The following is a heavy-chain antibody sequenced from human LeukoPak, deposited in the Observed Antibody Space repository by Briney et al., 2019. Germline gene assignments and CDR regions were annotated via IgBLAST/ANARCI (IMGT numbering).Heavy chain of an antibody. V-gene: IGHV4-34*01. Sequence: SETLSLTCAVYGGSFSGYYWSWIRQPPGKGLEWIGEINHSGSTNYNPSLKSRVTISVDTSKNQFSLQLNSVTPEDTAVYYCARERWITGKPIDCWGQGTLVTVSS. CDR1: GGSFSGYY. CDR2: INHSGST. D-gene: IGHD1-20*01. CDR3: ARERWITGKPIDC. J-gene: IGHJ4*02.